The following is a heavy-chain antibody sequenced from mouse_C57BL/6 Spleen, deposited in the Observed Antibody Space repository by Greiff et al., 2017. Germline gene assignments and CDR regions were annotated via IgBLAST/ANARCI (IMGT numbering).Heavy chain of an antibody. CDR1: GFSLTSYG. J-gene: IGHJ1*03. D-gene: IGHD2-2*01. Sequence: QVQLQQSGPGLVQPSQSLSITCTVSGFSLTSYGVHWVRQSPGKGLEWLGVIWRGGSTDYNAAFMSRLSITTDNSKSQVFLKMNSLQADDTAIYYCARSTMVTQSDVWGTGTTVTVSS. V-gene: IGHV2-5*01. CDR3: ARSTMVTQSDV. CDR2: IWRGGST.